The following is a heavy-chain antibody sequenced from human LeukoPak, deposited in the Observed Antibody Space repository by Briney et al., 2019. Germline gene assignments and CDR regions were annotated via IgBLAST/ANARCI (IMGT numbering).Heavy chain of an antibody. J-gene: IGHJ6*03. CDR2: ISGSGGST. Sequence: GGSLRLSCAASGFTFNSYAMSWVRQAPGKGLEWVSNISGSGGSTYYADSVKGRFIISRDNSKNTLYLQMNSLRAEDTAVYYCAREGSGSYYSYYYMDVWGKGTTVTVSS. CDR3: AREGSGSYYSYYYMDV. D-gene: IGHD3-10*01. CDR1: GFTFNSYA. V-gene: IGHV3-23*01.